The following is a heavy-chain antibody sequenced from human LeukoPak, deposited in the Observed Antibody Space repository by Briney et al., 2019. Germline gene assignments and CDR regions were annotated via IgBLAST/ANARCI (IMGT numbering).Heavy chain of an antibody. CDR1: GFTFSSYA. D-gene: IGHD3-10*01. J-gene: IGHJ5*02. V-gene: IGHV3-23*01. CDR2: ISGSGGST. CDR3: AKDHYYGSGSYYNEGRWFDP. Sequence: GGSLRLSCAASGFTFSSYAMSWVRQAPGEGLEWVSAISGSGGSTYYADSVKGRFTISRDNSKNTLYLQMSSLRAEDTAVYYCAKDHYYGSGSYYNEGRWFDPWGQGTLVTVSS.